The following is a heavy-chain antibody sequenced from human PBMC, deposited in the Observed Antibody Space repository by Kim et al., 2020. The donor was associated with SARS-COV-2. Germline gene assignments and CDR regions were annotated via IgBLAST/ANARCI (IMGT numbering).Heavy chain of an antibody. V-gene: IGHV3-23*01. CDR1: GFTFSSYA. CDR3: AKDREDYYDSSVHLRGHYYYYGMDV. CDR2: ISGSGGST. D-gene: IGHD3-22*01. Sequence: GGSLRLSCAASGFTFSSYAMSWVRQAPGKGLEWVSAISGSGGSTYYADSVKGRFTISRDNSKNTLYLQMNSLRAEDTAVYYCAKDREDYYDSSVHLRGHYYYYGMDVWGQGTTVTVSS. J-gene: IGHJ6*02.